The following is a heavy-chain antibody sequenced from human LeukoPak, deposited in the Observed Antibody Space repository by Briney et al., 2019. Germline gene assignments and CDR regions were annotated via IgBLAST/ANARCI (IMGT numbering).Heavy chain of an antibody. CDR3: ARHRGSSWYGIDY. V-gene: IGHV4-59*08. J-gene: IGHJ4*02. D-gene: IGHD6-13*01. CDR2: IYYSGST. CDR1: GGSISSYY. Sequence: SETLSLTCTVSGGSISSYYWSWIRQPPGKGLEWIGYIYYSGSTNYNPSLKSRVTISVDTSKNQFSLKLSSVTAADTAVYYCARHRGSSWYGIDYWGQGTLVTVSS.